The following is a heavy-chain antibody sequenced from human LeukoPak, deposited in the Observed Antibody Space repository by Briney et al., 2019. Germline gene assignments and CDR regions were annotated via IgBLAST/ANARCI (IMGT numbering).Heavy chain of an antibody. V-gene: IGHV3-74*01. CDR3: VRDNYGVDY. Sequence: GGSLRLSCAASGFSFGDYWMQWVRQAPGKGLVWVSHITSDGTTGYADSVKGRFTTSRDNAKRTLYLQVNSLRAEDTAVYYCVRDNYGVDYWGQGTLVTVSS. CDR1: GFSFGDYW. J-gene: IGHJ4*02. D-gene: IGHD4-11*01. CDR2: ITSDGTT.